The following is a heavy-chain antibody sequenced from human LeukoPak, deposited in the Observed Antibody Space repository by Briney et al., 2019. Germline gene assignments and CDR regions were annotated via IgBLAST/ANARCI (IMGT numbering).Heavy chain of an antibody. J-gene: IGHJ4*02. CDR2: IYYSGST. Sequence: SQTLSLTCTVSGGSISSGDYYWSWVRQPPGKGLEWIGFIYYSGSTYYNPSLKSPVTISVDTSKSQFSLKLSSVTAADTAVYYCARVYGDQYYFDYWGQGTLVTVSS. CDR1: GGSISSGDYY. V-gene: IGHV4-30-4*01. D-gene: IGHD4-17*01. CDR3: ARVYGDQYYFDY.